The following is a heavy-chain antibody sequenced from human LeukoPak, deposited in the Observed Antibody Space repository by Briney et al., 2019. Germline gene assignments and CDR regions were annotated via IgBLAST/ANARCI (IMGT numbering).Heavy chain of an antibody. D-gene: IGHD6-13*01. V-gene: IGHV3-23*01. CDR1: GFTFSSYA. CDR3: ATTGYSSRNY. Sequence: GGSLRLSCAASGFTFSSYAMSWVRQAPGKGLEWVSAISGSGGSTYYAVSMKGRFTISRDKSKNTLSLQMNILRAEDTAVYYCATTGYSSRNYWGQGTLVTVSS. J-gene: IGHJ4*02. CDR2: ISGSGGST.